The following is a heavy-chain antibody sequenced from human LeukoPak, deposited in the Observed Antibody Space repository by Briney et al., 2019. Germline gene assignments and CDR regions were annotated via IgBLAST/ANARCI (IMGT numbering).Heavy chain of an antibody. Sequence: GGSLRLSCAASGFTFSSYAMHWVRQAPGKGLEYVSAISSNGGSTYYANSVKGRFTISRDNSKNTLYLQMGSLRAEDMAVYYCARGGTTVTTLVAFDIWGQGTMVTVSS. D-gene: IGHD4-17*01. V-gene: IGHV3-64*01. J-gene: IGHJ3*02. CDR2: ISSNGGST. CDR1: GFTFSSYA. CDR3: ARGGTTVTTLVAFDI.